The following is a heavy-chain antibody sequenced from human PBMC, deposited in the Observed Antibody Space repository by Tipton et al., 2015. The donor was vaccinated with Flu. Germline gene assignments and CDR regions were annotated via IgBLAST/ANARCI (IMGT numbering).Heavy chain of an antibody. V-gene: IGHV3-7*01. CDR1: GFTLSLYW. CDR3: ARALGGSGSS. J-gene: IGHJ5*02. CDR2: IKKDGSVK. Sequence: SLRLSCEASGFTLSLYWMTWVRRAPGKGLEWVANIKKDGSVKYYADSVKGRFTISRDNAKNSLYLQMNSLRAEDTALYYCARALGGSGSSWGQGTLVTVSS. D-gene: IGHD6-6*01.